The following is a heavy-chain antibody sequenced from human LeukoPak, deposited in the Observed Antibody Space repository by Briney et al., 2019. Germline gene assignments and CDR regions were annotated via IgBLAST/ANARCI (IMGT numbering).Heavy chain of an antibody. CDR1: GGTFSSYA. CDR3: ARDYYYDSSGYSFVQH. CDR2: ISAYNGNT. J-gene: IGHJ1*01. Sequence: ASVKVSCKASGGTFSSYAISWVRQAPGQGLEWMGWISAYNGNTNYAQKLQGRVTMTTDTSTSTAYMELRSLRSDDTAVYYCARDYYYDSSGYSFVQHWGQGTLVTVSS. D-gene: IGHD3-22*01. V-gene: IGHV1-18*01.